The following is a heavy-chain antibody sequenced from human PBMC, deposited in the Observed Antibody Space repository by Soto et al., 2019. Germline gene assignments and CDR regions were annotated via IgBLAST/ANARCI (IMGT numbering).Heavy chain of an antibody. Sequence: QVQLQQWGAGLLKPSETLSLTCAVYGGSFSGYYWTRIRQPPGTGLELIGEINHSGSTHYNPSLKSRVTISVDTSKNQCSLNLTSVTASDTDVYYCARDKITGLFDYWGQGTLVPVSS. J-gene: IGHJ4*02. D-gene: IGHD2-8*02. V-gene: IGHV4-34*01. CDR3: ARDKITGLFDY. CDR2: INHSGST. CDR1: GGSFSGYY.